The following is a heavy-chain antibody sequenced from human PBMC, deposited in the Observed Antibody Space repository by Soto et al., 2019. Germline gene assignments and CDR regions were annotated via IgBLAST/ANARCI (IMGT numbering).Heavy chain of an antibody. CDR3: ARANLRQLWSSEIYYGMGV. J-gene: IGHJ6*02. D-gene: IGHD5-18*01. CDR1: GYTFTSYG. Sequence: ASVKVSCKASGYTFTSYGISWVRQAPGQGLEWMGWISAYNGNTNYAQKLQGRVTMTTDTSTSTAYMELRSLRSDDTAVYYCARANLRQLWSSEIYYGMGVRGQGPTLTVSS. V-gene: IGHV1-18*04. CDR2: ISAYNGNT.